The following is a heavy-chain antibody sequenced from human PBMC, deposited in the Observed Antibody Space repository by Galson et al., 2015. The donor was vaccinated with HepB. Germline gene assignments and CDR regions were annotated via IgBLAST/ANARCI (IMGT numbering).Heavy chain of an antibody. V-gene: IGHV1-46*03. Sequence: SVKVSCKASGYTFTSYYMHWVRQAPGQGLEWMGIINPSGGSTSYAQKFQGRVTMTRDTSTSTVYMELSSLRSEDTAVYYCARDRTEINYYDSSGYYSEFDYWGQGTLVTVSS. CDR3: ARDRTEINYYDSSGYYSEFDY. J-gene: IGHJ4*02. D-gene: IGHD3-22*01. CDR2: INPSGGST. CDR1: GYTFTSYY.